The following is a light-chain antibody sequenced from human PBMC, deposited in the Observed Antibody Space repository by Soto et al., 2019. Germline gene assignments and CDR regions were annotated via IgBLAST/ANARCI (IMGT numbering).Light chain of an antibody. CDR1: SGSIASNY. CDR2: EDN. CDR3: QSYDSSNPV. Sequence: NFMLTQPHSVSESPGKTVTISCTRSSGSIASNYVQWYQQRPGSSPTTVIYEDNQRPSGVPDRFSGSIDSSSNSASLTSSGLKTEDEADYYCQSYDSSNPVFGGGTKLTVL. V-gene: IGLV6-57*01. J-gene: IGLJ2*01.